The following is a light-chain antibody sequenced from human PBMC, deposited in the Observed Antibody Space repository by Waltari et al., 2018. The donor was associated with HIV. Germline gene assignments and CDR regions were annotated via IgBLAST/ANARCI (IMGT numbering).Light chain of an antibody. CDR2: GHN. V-gene: IGLV1-40*01. CDR1: SSNIGAGFD. J-gene: IGLJ1*01. CDR3: QSYDITLSAYV. Sequence: QRVTISCTGSSSNIGAGFDVQWYQQFPGTSPKLLIYGHNSRPSGVPDRFSGSKSDTSASLAITGLQAEDEADYYCQSYDITLSAYVFGTGTKVTVL.